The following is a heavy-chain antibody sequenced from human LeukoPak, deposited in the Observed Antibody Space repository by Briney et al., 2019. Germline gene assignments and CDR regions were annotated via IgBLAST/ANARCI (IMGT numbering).Heavy chain of an antibody. J-gene: IGHJ4*02. CDR2: ISAYNGNT. D-gene: IGHD5-24*01. V-gene: IGHV1-18*01. CDR1: GYTFTSYG. Sequence: ASVKVSCKASGYTFTSYGISWVRQAPGQGLEWMGWISAYNGNTNYAQKLQGRVTMTTDTSTSTAYMELRSLRSDGTAVYYCARESDPRVEMATIDFDYWGQGTLVTVSS. CDR3: ARESDPRVEMATIDFDY.